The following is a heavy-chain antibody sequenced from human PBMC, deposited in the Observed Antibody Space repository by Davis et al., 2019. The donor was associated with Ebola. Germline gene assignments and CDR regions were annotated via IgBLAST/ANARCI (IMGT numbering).Heavy chain of an antibody. CDR3: ARIPRVGEKDGYI. J-gene: IGHJ3*02. V-gene: IGHV3-9*01. CDR2: ISWNSSSI. CDR1: GFIFDDYS. Sequence: SLKISCAASGFIFDDYSMHWVRQAPGKGLQWVAVISWNSSSIDYADSVKGRFTISRDNAKASLYLQMNSLKTGDTAFYYCARIPRVGEKDGYIWGQGTTVTVSS. D-gene: IGHD3-3*01.